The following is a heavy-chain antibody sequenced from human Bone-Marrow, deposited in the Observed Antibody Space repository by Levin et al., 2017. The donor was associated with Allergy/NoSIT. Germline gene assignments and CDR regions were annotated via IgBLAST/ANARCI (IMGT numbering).Heavy chain of an antibody. Sequence: GESLKISCAASGFTFTSSWMHWVRQAPGKGLVWVSRIHSDGRGPSYADSVKGRFTISRDSAKNTVYLQMNSLRAEDTAVYYFARDPGSASHDWYFDLWGRGTLVTVSS. CDR1: GFTFTSSW. D-gene: IGHD6-19*01. CDR2: IHSDGRGP. V-gene: IGHV3-74*01. J-gene: IGHJ2*01. CDR3: ARDPGSASHDWYFDL.